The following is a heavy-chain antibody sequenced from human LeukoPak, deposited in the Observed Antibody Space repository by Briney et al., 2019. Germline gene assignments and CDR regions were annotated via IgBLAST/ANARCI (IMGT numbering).Heavy chain of an antibody. V-gene: IGHV4-59*01. J-gene: IGHJ3*02. CDR3: ARGPHWVTGDYDAFDI. Sequence: SETLSLTCTVSGGSISSYYWSWIRQPPGKGQEWIGYIYYTGSTNYNPSLTSRVTISVDTSKNQFSLKLTSVTAADTAVYYCARGPHWVTGDYDAFDIWGQGTMVTVSS. D-gene: IGHD4-17*01. CDR2: IYYTGST. CDR1: GGSISSYY.